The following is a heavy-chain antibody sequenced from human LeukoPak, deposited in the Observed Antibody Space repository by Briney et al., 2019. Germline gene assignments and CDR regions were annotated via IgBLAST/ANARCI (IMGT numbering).Heavy chain of an antibody. Sequence: SETLSLTCAVYGGSFSGYYWSWIRQPPGKGLEWIGEINNSGSTNYNPSLKIRVTISVDTSKNQFSLKLSSVTAADTAVNYRARVAPYIVVVVAATRVGAFDIWGQGTMVTVSS. CDR2: INNSGST. D-gene: IGHD2-15*01. V-gene: IGHV4-34*01. J-gene: IGHJ3*02. CDR3: ARVAPYIVVVVAATRVGAFDI. CDR1: GGSFSGYY.